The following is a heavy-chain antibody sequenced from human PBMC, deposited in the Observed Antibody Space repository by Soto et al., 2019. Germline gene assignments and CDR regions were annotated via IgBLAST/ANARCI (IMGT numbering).Heavy chain of an antibody. V-gene: IGHV3-48*03. J-gene: IGHJ6*02. CDR2: ISSSGSTI. CDR3: AIPAPNYSNSFYYYYGMDV. D-gene: IGHD4-4*01. Sequence: GGSLRLSCAASGFTFSSYEMNWVRQAPGKGLEWVSYISSSGSTIYYADSVKGRFTISRDNAKNSLYLQMNSLRAEDTAVYYCAIPAPNYSNSFYYYYGMDVWGQGTTVNVSS. CDR1: GFTFSSYE.